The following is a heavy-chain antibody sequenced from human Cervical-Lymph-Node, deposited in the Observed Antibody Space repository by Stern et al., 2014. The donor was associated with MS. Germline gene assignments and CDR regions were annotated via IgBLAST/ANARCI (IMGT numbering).Heavy chain of an antibody. CDR2: ITGSGSCI. D-gene: IGHD7-27*01. J-gene: IGHJ6*02. CDR3: ARDATMGKYYGLDV. CDR1: GFTFSTYS. V-gene: IGHV3-21*01. Sequence: EMQLVESGGGLVKPGGSLRLSCAASGFTFSTYSMTWVRQAPGKGLEWVSSITGSGSCIYYADLVKGRFTISRDNAENSLYLQMNSLRVEDTAVYYCARDATMGKYYGLDVWGQGTTVTVSS.